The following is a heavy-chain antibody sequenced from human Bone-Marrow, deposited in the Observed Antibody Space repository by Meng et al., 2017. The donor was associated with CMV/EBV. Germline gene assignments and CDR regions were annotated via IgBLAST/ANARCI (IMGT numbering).Heavy chain of an antibody. CDR1: GGSISSSSYY. CDR3: ARGISEQLVRHFDY. J-gene: IGHJ4*02. D-gene: IGHD6-6*01. V-gene: IGHV4-39*07. Sequence: SETLSLTCTVSGGSISSSSYYWGWIRQPPGKGLEWIGSIYYSGSTYYNPSLKSRVTISVDTSKNQFSLKLSSVTAADTAVYYCARGISEQLVRHFDYWGPGTLVPVSS. CDR2: IYYSGST.